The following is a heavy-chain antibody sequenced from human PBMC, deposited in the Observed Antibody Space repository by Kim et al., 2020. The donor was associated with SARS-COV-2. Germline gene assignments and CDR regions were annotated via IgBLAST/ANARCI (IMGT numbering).Heavy chain of an antibody. CDR1: GGSISSYY. V-gene: IGHV4-59*01. CDR2: IYYSGST. D-gene: IGHD3-10*01. Sequence: SETLSLTCTVSGGSISSYYWSWVRQPPGKGLEWIGYIYYSGSTSYNPSLKSRVTISVDTSKNQFSLNLSSVTAADTALYYCAREGRGAATGMDVWGQGTT. CDR3: AREGRGAATGMDV. J-gene: IGHJ6*02.